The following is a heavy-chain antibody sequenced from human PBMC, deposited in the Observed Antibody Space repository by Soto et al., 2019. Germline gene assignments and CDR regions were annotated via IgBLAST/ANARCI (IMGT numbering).Heavy chain of an antibody. J-gene: IGHJ4*02. V-gene: IGHV3-23*01. Sequence: EVHLLESGGGLVQPGESLRLSCETSGFTFSSCVMTWVRQAPGKGLEWVAVITKSGDTDYADSAKVRFTISRDNAKNTVYLQMNSMRAEDTAVYYCAKGLLNGRWYAADWGQGALVTVSS. CDR1: GFTFSSCV. CDR3: AKGLLNGRWYAAD. CDR2: ITKSGDT. D-gene: IGHD6-13*01.